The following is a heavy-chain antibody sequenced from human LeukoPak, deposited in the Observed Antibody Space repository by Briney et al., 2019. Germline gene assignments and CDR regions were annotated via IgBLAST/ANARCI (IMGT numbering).Heavy chain of an antibody. V-gene: IGHV3-30*18. D-gene: IGHD6-19*01. CDR2: ISYDGSNK. CDR1: GFTFRTYG. CDR3: AKGYSSGWYDAEYFQH. Sequence: GGSLRLSCAASGFTFRTYGMHWVRQAPGKGLEWVAFISYDGSNKYYADSVRGRFTISRDNSKNTLYLQMNSLRTEDTAIYYCAKGYSSGWYDAEYFQHWGQGTLVKVSS. J-gene: IGHJ1*01.